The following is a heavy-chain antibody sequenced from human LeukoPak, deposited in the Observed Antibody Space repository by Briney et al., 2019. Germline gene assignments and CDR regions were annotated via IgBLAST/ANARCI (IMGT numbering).Heavy chain of an antibody. Sequence: ASAKVSCKASGYTFTSYYMHWVRQAPGQGLEWMGIINPSGGSTSYAQKFQGRVTMTRDTSTSTVYMELSSLRSEDTAVYYCARDLNNRRGFDPWGQGTLVTVSS. V-gene: IGHV1-46*01. CDR3: ARDLNNRRGFDP. CDR1: GYTFTSYY. J-gene: IGHJ5*02. CDR2: INPSGGST. D-gene: IGHD1/OR15-1a*01.